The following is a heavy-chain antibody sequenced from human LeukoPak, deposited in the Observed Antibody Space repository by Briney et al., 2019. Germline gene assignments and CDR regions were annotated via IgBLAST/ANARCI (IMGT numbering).Heavy chain of an antibody. Sequence: SETLSLTCAVSGGSISGGGYSWSWIRQPPGKGLEWIGYIYYSGSTYYNPSLKSRVTISVDTSKNQFSLKLSSVTAADTAVYYCARGNADYYYYMDVWGKGTTVTVSS. CDR1: GGSISGGGYS. J-gene: IGHJ6*03. CDR3: ARGNADYYYYMDV. V-gene: IGHV4-30-4*07. CDR2: IYYSGST.